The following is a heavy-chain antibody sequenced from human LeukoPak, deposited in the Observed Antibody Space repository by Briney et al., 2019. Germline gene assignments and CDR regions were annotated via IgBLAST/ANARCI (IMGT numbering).Heavy chain of an antibody. CDR1: GGTISSESYY. V-gene: IGHV4-61*02. CDR2: IYTSGRT. D-gene: IGHD6-19*01. CDR3: ARDMTGSGWYDAFDI. Sequence: SETLSLNCTVSGGTISSESYYWSWIRQPAGKGLEWIGRIYTSGRTNCNPSLKSRVTISVDTSKNQFSLKLNSVTDADMAVYYCARDMTGSGWYDAFDIWGQGTMVAVSS. J-gene: IGHJ3*02.